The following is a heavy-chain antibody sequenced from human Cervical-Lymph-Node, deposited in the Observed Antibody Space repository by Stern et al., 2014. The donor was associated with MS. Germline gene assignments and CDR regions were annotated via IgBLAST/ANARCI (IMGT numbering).Heavy chain of an antibody. CDR3: ARGGKSAFSY. V-gene: IGHV3-11*01. J-gene: IGHJ4*02. CDR2: IGTRGTTI. CDR1: GFSFSDYY. D-gene: IGHD3-16*01. Sequence: VQLVESGGGLVKPGGSLRLSCAASGFSFSDYYISWIRQAPGQGLEWVSYIGTRGTTIDYTDSLQGRVTIFRDDAKNSTYLPLYSLRAEDTAVYYCARGGKSAFSYWGQGTLVTVSS.